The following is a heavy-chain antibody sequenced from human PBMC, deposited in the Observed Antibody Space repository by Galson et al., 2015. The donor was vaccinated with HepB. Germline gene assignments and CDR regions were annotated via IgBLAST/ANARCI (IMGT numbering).Heavy chain of an antibody. CDR1: GFTFSSYA. Sequence: SLRLSCAASGFTFSSYAMYWVRQAPGKGLEYVATISSSGGSTYYANSVKGRFTISRDESKNTLYLQMGSLRVEDMAVYYCARDRGEANCGGDCYFDAFDIWGQGTMVTVSS. J-gene: IGHJ3*02. CDR3: ARDRGEANCGGDCYFDAFDI. V-gene: IGHV3-64*01. D-gene: IGHD2-21*02. CDR2: ISSSGGST.